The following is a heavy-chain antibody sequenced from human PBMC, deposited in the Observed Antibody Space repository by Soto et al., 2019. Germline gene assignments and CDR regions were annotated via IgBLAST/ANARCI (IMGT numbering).Heavy chain of an antibody. CDR1: GGSISSSSYY. Sequence: SETLSLTCTVSGGSISSSSYYWSWIRQPPGKGLEWIGYIYYSGSTNYNPSLKSRVTISVDTSKNQFSLKLSSVTAADTAVYYCARAGEGYYDSSGYGFDYWGQGTLVTVSS. J-gene: IGHJ4*02. CDR2: IYYSGST. D-gene: IGHD3-22*01. CDR3: ARAGEGYYDSSGYGFDY. V-gene: IGHV4-61*01.